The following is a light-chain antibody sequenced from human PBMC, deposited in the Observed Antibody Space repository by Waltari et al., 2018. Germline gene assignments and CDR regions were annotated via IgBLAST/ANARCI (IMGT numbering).Light chain of an antibody. CDR1: NIGSKS. CDR2: DDT. V-gene: IGLV3-21*03. J-gene: IGLJ2*01. CDR3: QVWDSSGDPVV. Sequence: SYVLTQPPSVSVAPGKTARITCGGNNIGSKSVHWYQQKPGQAPVLVVYDDTDRPSGLPERLSGSNSGNTATLTITRVEAGDEADYFCQVWDSSGDPVVFGGGTKLTVL.